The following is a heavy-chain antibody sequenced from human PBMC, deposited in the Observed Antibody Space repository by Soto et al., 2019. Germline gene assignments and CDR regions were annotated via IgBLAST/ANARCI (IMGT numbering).Heavy chain of an antibody. D-gene: IGHD4-17*01. J-gene: IGHJ4*02. CDR3: ARFAHGDYVDY. CDR2: INAGNGNT. CDR1: GYTFTSYA. V-gene: IGHV1-3*01. Sequence: ASVKVSCKXSGYTFTSYAMHWVRQAPGQRLEWMGWINAGNGNTKYSQKFQGRVTITRDTSASTAYMELSSLRSEDTAVYYCARFAHGDYVDYWGQGTLVTVSS.